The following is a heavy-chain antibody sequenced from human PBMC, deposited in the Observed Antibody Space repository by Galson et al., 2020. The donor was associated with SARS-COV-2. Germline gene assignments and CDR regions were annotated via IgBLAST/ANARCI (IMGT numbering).Heavy chain of an antibody. CDR2: IYSGGST. J-gene: IGHJ4*02. Sequence: VSVIYSGGSTYYADSVKGRFTISRDNSKNTLYLQMNSLRAEDTAVYYCARLLTLRAYCGGDCSDDYWGQGTLVTVSS. D-gene: IGHD2-21*02. CDR3: ARLLTLRAYCGGDCSDDY. V-gene: IGHV3-53*01.